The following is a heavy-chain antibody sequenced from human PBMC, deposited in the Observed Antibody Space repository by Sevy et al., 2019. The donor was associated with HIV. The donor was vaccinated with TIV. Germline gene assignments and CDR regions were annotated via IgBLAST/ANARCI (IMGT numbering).Heavy chain of an antibody. V-gene: IGHV1-18*01. J-gene: IGHJ4*02. CDR1: GYTFTNYG. D-gene: IGHD3-22*01. CDR3: AREGTLVTMII. CDR2: INPHNGNT. Sequence: ASVKVSCKASGYTFTNYGISWVRQAPGQGLEWMGWINPHNGNTKYAQKLQGRVTMTTDTSTNTAYMEVRSLRSDDTAVYYCAREGTLVTMIIWGQGTLVIVSS.